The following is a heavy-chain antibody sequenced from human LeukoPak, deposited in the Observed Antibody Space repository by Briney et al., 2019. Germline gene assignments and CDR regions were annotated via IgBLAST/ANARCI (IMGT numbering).Heavy chain of an antibody. CDR3: ARVLAAAFQH. CDR1: GGSFSGYY. CDR2: INHSGST. D-gene: IGHD6-13*01. V-gene: IGHV4-34*01. Sequence: PSETLSLTCAVYGGSFSGYYWSWIRQPPGKGLEWIGEINHSGSTNYNPSLKGRVTISVDTSKNQFSLKLSSVTAADTAVYYCARVLAAAFQHWGQGTLVTVSS. J-gene: IGHJ1*01.